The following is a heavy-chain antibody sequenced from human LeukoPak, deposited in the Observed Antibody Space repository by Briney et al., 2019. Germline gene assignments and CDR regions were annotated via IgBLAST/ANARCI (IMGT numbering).Heavy chain of an antibody. J-gene: IGHJ4*02. D-gene: IGHD4-17*01. Sequence: PGGSLRLSCAASGFTFSSYAMIWVRQAPGKGLEWVSYISSTGTSIYYADSVKGRFTTSRDNAKNSLYLQMNSLRAEDTAVYYCARDDGDNAYDYWGQGTLVTVSS. CDR3: ARDDGDNAYDY. V-gene: IGHV3-48*01. CDR1: GFTFSSYA. CDR2: ISSTGTSI.